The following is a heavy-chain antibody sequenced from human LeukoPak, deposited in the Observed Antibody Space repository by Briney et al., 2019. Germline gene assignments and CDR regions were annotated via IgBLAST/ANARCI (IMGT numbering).Heavy chain of an antibody. CDR3: ARCAVSHTTSWHYYSDY. J-gene: IGHJ4*02. CDR2: ISGYNGNT. V-gene: IGHV1-18*04. Sequence: ASVKVSCKASGYTFTGCYMHWVRQAPGQGLEWMGWISGYNGNTHYTQKIQGRVTMTTDTSTSTAYMELRSLRSDDTAVYFCARCAVSHTTSWHYYSDYWGQGTLVTVSS. D-gene: IGHD6-13*01. CDR1: GYTFTGCY.